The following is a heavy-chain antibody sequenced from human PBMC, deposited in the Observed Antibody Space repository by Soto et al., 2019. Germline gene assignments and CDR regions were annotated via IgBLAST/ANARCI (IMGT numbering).Heavy chain of an antibody. CDR2: ISSSSSTI. J-gene: IGHJ5*02. V-gene: IGHV3-48*01. Sequence: GGALRLSCAASGFTFSSYSMNWVRQAPGKGLEWVSYISSSSSTIYYADSVKGRFTISRDNAKNSLYLQMNSLRAEDTAVYYCARDPGYCSSTSCPPINWFDPWGQGTLVTVSS. D-gene: IGHD2-2*01. CDR1: GFTFSSYS. CDR3: ARDPGYCSSTSCPPINWFDP.